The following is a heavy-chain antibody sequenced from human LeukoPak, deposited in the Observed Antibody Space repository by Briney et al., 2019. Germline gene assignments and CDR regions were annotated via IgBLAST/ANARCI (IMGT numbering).Heavy chain of an antibody. CDR2: IRYDGSNK. J-gene: IGHJ3*02. Sequence: GGSLRLSCAASGFTFSSYGMHWVRQAPGKGLEWVAFIRYDGSNKYYADSVKGRFTISRDNSKNTLYLQMNSLRAEDTALYYCAREGVGGYDRLEAFDIWGQGTMVTVSS. CDR3: AREGVGGYDRLEAFDI. V-gene: IGHV3-30*02. D-gene: IGHD5-12*01. CDR1: GFTFSSYG.